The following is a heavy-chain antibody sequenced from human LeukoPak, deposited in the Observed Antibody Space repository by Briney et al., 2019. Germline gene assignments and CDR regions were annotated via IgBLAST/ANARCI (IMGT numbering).Heavy chain of an antibody. J-gene: IGHJ5*02. Sequence: SETLSLTCAVYGGSFSGYYWSWIRQPPGKGLEWIGEINHSGSTNYNPSLKSRVTISVDTSKNQFSLKLSSVTAADTAVYYCAAALGSDCCSTSCYGGGWFDPWGQGTLVTVSS. CDR3: AAALGSDCCSTSCYGGGWFDP. V-gene: IGHV4-34*01. CDR2: INHSGST. CDR1: GGSFSGYY. D-gene: IGHD2-2*01.